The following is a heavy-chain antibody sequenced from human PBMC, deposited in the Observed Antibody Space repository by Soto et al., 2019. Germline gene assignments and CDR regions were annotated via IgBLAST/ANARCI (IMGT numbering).Heavy chain of an antibody. CDR3: AKDQGSSWYEIDY. Sequence: EVQLLESGGGLVQPGGSLRLSCAASGFTFSNYAVTWVRQAPGKGLEWVSTISGSGGSTYYADSVKGRFTISRDNSKNTLYLEMHSLSAEDTAVYYCAKDQGSSWYEIDYWGKGTLVTVSS. CDR1: GFTFSNYA. CDR2: ISGSGGST. J-gene: IGHJ4*02. V-gene: IGHV3-23*01. D-gene: IGHD6-13*01.